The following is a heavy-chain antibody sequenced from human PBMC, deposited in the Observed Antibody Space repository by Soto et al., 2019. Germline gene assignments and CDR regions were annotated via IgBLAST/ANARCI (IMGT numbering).Heavy chain of an antibody. Sequence: QVQLVESGGGVDQPGRSLRLSCAASGFTFSYYAMHWVRQAPGKGLEWVAVIWYDGSNKYYADSVKGRFTISRDNSKNTLYLQMTSVKVEDTAVYYCASFHPDSGALWGRGTLVTVSS. CDR1: GFTFSYYA. CDR3: ASFHPDSGAL. V-gene: IGHV3-33*01. J-gene: IGHJ4*02. D-gene: IGHD4-17*01. CDR2: IWYDGSNK.